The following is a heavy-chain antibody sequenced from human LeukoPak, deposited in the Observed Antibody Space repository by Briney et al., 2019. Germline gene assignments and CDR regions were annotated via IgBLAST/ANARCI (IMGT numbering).Heavy chain of an antibody. Sequence: ASVKVSCKASGYTFTGYYMHWVRQAPGQGLEWMGWINPNSGGTNYAQKFQGRVTMTRDTSISTAYMELSRLRSDDTAVYYCARDGGPDSSGYYYIGYFDYWGQGTLVTASS. D-gene: IGHD3-22*01. J-gene: IGHJ4*02. CDR2: INPNSGGT. CDR3: ARDGGPDSSGYYYIGYFDY. V-gene: IGHV1-2*02. CDR1: GYTFTGYY.